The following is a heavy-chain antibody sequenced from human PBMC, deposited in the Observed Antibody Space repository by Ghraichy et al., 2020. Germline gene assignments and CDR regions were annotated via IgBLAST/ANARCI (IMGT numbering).Heavy chain of an antibody. Sequence: GGSLRLSCAASGFTFSDYYMSWIRQAPGKGLEWVSYISSSGSTIYYADSVKGRFTISRDNAKNSLYLQMNSLRAEDTAVYYCARDKSYDSGYGTLFDYYYYYGMDVWGQGTTVTVSS. CDR1: GFTFSDYY. V-gene: IGHV3-11*01. CDR3: ARDKSYDSGYGTLFDYYYYYGMDV. D-gene: IGHD5-12*01. J-gene: IGHJ6*02. CDR2: ISSSGSTI.